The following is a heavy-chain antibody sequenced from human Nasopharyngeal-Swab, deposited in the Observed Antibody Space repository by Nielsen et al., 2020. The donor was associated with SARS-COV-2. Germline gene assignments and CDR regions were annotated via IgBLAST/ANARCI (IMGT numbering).Heavy chain of an antibody. J-gene: IGHJ3*02. D-gene: IGHD3-10*01. Sequence: GGSLRLSSAASGFTFSSYSINWVRQAPGKGLEWVSSISSSGSYIYYADSVKGRFTISRDNAKNSLYLQMNSLRAEDTAVYYCARGPITMVRGVPVGAFDIWGQGTMVTVSS. CDR3: ARGPITMVRGVPVGAFDI. V-gene: IGHV3-21*01. CDR2: ISSSGSYI. CDR1: GFTFSSYS.